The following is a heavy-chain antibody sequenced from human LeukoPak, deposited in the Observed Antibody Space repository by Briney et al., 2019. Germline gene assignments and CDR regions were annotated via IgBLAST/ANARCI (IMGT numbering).Heavy chain of an antibody. CDR3: ARHYGP. J-gene: IGHJ4*02. CDR1: GGSISSDY. Sequence: SETLSLTCTVSGGSISSDYRSWLRQPPGKGLEWIGYIYYRGSTNYNPSLKSRVTISVDTSKNQFSLKLNSVTATDTAVYYCARHYGPWGQGTLVTVSS. CDR2: IYYRGST. D-gene: IGHD3-10*01. V-gene: IGHV4-59*08.